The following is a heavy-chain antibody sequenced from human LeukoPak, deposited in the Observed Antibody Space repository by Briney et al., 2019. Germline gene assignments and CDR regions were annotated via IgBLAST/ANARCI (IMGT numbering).Heavy chain of an antibody. CDR2: IYHSGTT. J-gene: IGHJ4*02. Sequence: SEALSLTCTVSGYSITSGYFWGWIRQPPQKGLEWIGSIYHSGTTYYSSSLKSRVSISVDTSKNQFSLKLSSVTAADTAVYYCTRDYDYWGQGALVTVSS. CDR1: GYSITSGYF. CDR3: TRDYDY. V-gene: IGHV4-38-2*02.